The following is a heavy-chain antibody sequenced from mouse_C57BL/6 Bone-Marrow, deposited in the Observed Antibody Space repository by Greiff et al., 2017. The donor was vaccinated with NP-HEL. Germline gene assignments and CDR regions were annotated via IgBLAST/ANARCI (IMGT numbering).Heavy chain of an antibody. D-gene: IGHD2-5*01. Sequence: DVKLVESGPELVKPGASVKIPCKASGYTFTDYNMDWVKQSHGKSLEWIGDINPNNGGTIYNQKFKGKATLTVDKSSSTAYMELRSLTSEDTAVYYCARSKARSNLGFAYWGQGTLVTVSA. CDR1: GYTFTDYN. V-gene: IGHV1-18*01. CDR2: INPNNGGT. CDR3: ARSKARSNLGFAY. J-gene: IGHJ3*01.